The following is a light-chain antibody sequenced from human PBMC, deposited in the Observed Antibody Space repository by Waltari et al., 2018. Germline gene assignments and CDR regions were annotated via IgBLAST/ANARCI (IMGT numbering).Light chain of an antibody. Sequence: QSVLTQPPPASGTPGQRVTIPCSGSGPHIGTNYVLWYPQLPGTTPNLRIYRNNPRPSGVPDRFSGSTSGTSASLAISGLRSEDEADYYCAAWDGTLSGRLFGGGTKLTVI. CDR3: AAWDGTLSGRL. V-gene: IGLV1-47*01. J-gene: IGLJ2*01. CDR2: RNN. CDR1: GPHIGTNY.